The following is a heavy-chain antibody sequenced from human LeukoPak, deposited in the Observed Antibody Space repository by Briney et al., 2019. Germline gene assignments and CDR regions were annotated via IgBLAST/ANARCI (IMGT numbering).Heavy chain of an antibody. CDR1: GGSFSGYY. D-gene: IGHD2-2*01. V-gene: IGHV4-34*01. CDR2: INHSGST. J-gene: IGHJ3*02. CDR3: ARTRGYCSSTSCYPRGAFDI. Sequence: SETLSLTCAVYGGSFSGYYWSWIRQPPGKGLEWIGEINHSGSTNYNPSLKSRVTISVDTSKNQFSLELSSVTAADTAVYYCARTRGYCSSTSCYPRGAFDIWGQGTMVTVSS.